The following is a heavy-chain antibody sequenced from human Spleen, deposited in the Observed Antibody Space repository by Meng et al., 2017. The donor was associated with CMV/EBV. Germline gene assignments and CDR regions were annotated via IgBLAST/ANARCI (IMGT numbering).Heavy chain of an antibody. CDR2: ISVYTDNT. CDR1: GYSFTSYG. Sequence: ASVQVSCKTSGYSFTSYGISWVRQAPGQGLEWMGWISVYTDNTSSAQKYQGRLTMTTDTSTSTAYMEVRSLRPDDTAVYYCARDSPSLYSSSPGIDFWGQGTLVTVSS. V-gene: IGHV1-18*01. CDR3: ARDSPSLYSSSPGIDF. J-gene: IGHJ4*02. D-gene: IGHD6-6*01.